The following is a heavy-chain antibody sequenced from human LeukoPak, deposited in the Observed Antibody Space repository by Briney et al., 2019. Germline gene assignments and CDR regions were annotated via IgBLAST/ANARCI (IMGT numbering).Heavy chain of an antibody. CDR3: ARVREGYSGSYYAFDI. CDR2: IIPIFGTA. CDR1: GGTFSSYA. V-gene: IGHV1-69*05. D-gene: IGHD1-26*01. J-gene: IGHJ3*02. Sequence: ASVKVSCKASGGTFSSYAISWVRQAPGQGLEWMGGIIPIFGTANYAQKFQGRVTITTDESTSTAYMEPSSLRSGDTAVYYCARVREGYSGSYYAFDIWGQGTMVTVSS.